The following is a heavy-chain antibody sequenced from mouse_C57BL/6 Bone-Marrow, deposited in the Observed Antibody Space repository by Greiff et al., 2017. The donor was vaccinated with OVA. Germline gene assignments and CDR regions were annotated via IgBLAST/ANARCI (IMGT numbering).Heavy chain of an antibody. CDR3: ARGDGSSFDY. CDR2: INPYNGDT. D-gene: IGHD1-1*01. Sequence: EVKLMESGPELVKPGDSVKISCKASGYSFTGYFMNWVMQSHGKSLEWIGRINPYNGDTFYNQKFKGKATLTVDKSSSTAHMELRSLTSEDSAVYYCARGDGSSFDYWGQGTTLTVSS. CDR1: GYSFTGYF. J-gene: IGHJ2*01. V-gene: IGHV1-20*01.